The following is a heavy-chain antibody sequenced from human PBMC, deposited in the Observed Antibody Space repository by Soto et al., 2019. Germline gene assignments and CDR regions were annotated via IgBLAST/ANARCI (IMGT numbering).Heavy chain of an antibody. CDR3: ARGPSDRGQLS. Sequence: SETLSLTCNVSGGSIYTYYWNWIRQSPGKGLEWIGYINHGGSTNYNPSLKSRVTISVDTSKNQFSLKLSSVTAADTAVYYCARGPSDRGQLSWGQGTLVTVSS. CDR1: GGSIYTYY. CDR2: INHGGST. D-gene: IGHD6-6*01. V-gene: IGHV4-59*12. J-gene: IGHJ5*02.